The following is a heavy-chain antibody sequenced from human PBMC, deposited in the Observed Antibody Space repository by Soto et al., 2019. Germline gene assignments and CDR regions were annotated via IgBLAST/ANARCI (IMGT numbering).Heavy chain of an antibody. V-gene: IGHV4-39*01. D-gene: IGHD3-10*01. Sequence: SETLSLTCTVSGGSISRSRWGWIRQPPGKGLEWIGNIYYSGDTYYNPSLKSRLTISVDASKNQFSLKLSSVTAADTAVYYCARHYPFGSGSYSPYYFDSWGQGTLVTVSS. CDR3: ARHYPFGSGSYSPYYFDS. CDR1: GGSISRSR. J-gene: IGHJ4*02. CDR2: IYYSGDT.